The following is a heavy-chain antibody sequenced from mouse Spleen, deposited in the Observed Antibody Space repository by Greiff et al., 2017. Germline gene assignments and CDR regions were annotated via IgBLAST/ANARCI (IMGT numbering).Heavy chain of an antibody. CDR3: TREGPRDYDWFAY. V-gene: IGHV1-15*01. J-gene: IGHJ3*01. CDR1: GYTFTDYE. Sequence: VQLQQSGAELLRPGASVTLSCKASGYTFTDYEMHWVKQTPVHGLEWIGAIDPETGGTAYNQKFKGKAILTADKSSSTAYMELRSLTSEDSAVYYCTREGPRDYDWFAYWGQGTLVTVSA. D-gene: IGHD2-4*01. CDR2: IDPETGGT.